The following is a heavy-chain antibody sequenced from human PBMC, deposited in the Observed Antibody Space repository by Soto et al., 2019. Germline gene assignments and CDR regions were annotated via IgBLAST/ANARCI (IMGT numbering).Heavy chain of an antibody. CDR2: IYYSGST. CDR1: GGSISSYY. D-gene: IGHD6-13*01. CDR3: ARNDDIYSSSWYFEY. Sequence: TSETLSLTCTVSGGSISSYYWSWIRQPPGKGLEWIGYIYYSGSTNYNPSLKSRVTISVDTSKNQFSLKLSSVTAADTAVYYCARNDDIYSSSWYFEYWGQGTLVTVSS. J-gene: IGHJ4*02. V-gene: IGHV4-59*01.